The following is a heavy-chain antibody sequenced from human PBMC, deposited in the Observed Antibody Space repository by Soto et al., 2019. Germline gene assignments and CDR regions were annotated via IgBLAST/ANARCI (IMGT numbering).Heavy chain of an antibody. Sequence: QVQLVESGGGVVQPGRSLRLSCTASGFTFSSYAMHWVRQAPGKGLEWVAVISYDGSNKYYADSVKGRFTISRDNSKNTMYLQMNSLRVEDTAVYYCVRPYSSGWYGDLDYWGQGTLVTVSS. CDR2: ISYDGSNK. J-gene: IGHJ4*02. V-gene: IGHV3-30-3*01. D-gene: IGHD6-19*01. CDR3: VRPYSSGWYGDLDY. CDR1: GFTFSSYA.